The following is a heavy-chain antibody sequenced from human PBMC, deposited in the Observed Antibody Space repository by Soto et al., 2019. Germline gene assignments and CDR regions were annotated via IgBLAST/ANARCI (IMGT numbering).Heavy chain of an antibody. Sequence: QVQLVESGGGVVQPGRSLRLSCAASGFTFSSYGFYWVRQAPGKGLEWVAVMGYDGSNQFYGDSVKGRFTIARDNSKNTVYLQMNSLRPEDTAVYYCRREGWIESANTGIDYWGQGTPVTVSS. CDR3: RREGWIESANTGIDY. D-gene: IGHD6-13*01. V-gene: IGHV3-33*01. CDR1: GFTFSSYG. CDR2: MGYDGSNQ. J-gene: IGHJ4*02.